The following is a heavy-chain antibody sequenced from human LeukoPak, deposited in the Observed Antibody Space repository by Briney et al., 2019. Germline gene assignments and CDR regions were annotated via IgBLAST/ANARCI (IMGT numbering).Heavy chain of an antibody. J-gene: IGHJ4*02. D-gene: IGHD3-22*01. CDR3: ARGSPPRRNYDSRGYYSYYFDY. Sequence: GASVKVSCKAFGYTFTRYGVSWVRQAPGQGLEWIGWISGSNGNTHYAQKLQGRVTMTTDASTSTVYMELRSLRSDDTAVYYCARGSPPRRNYDSRGYYSYYFDYWGQGTLVTVSS. CDR2: ISGSNGNT. V-gene: IGHV1-18*01. CDR1: GYTFTRYG.